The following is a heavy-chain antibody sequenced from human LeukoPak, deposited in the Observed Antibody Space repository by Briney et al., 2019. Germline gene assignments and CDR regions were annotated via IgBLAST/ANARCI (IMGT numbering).Heavy chain of an antibody. Sequence: GRSLRLSCAASGFTFDDYAMHWVRQAPGKGLEWVSGISWNSGSIGYADSVKGRFTISRDNAKNSLYLQMNSLRAEDTALYYCAKSSGPTNWFDPWGQGTLVTVSS. CDR1: GFTFDDYA. J-gene: IGHJ5*02. CDR3: AKSSGPTNWFDP. V-gene: IGHV3-9*01. CDR2: ISWNSGSI. D-gene: IGHD6-6*01.